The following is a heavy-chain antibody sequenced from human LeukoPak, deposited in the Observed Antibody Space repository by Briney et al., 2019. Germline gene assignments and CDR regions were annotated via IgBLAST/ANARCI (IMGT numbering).Heavy chain of an antibody. CDR2: IKPDGSET. CDR1: GLTFRTHW. J-gene: IGHJ3*02. Sequence: GGSLRLSCAASGLTFRTHWMNWVRQAPGKGLEWVANIKPDGSETYYVDSVKGRFTISRDNAKKSLYLQMNSLRAEDMAFYYCAKDVELELLGGNNAFDIWGQGTMVIVSS. D-gene: IGHD1-7*01. CDR3: AKDVELELLGGNNAFDI. V-gene: IGHV3-7*03.